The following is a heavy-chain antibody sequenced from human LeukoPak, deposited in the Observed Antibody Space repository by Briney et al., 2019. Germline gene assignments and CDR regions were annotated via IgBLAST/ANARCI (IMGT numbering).Heavy chain of an antibody. CDR2: IYSGGST. CDR1: GFTVSSNY. Sequence: PGGSLRLSCAASGFTVSSNYMSWVRQAPGKGLEWVSVIYSGGSTYYADSAKGRFTISRDNSKNTLYLQMNSLRAEDTAVYYCARRGSTYYFDYWGQGTLVTVSS. V-gene: IGHV3-66*01. CDR3: ARRGSTYYFDY. D-gene: IGHD3-10*01. J-gene: IGHJ4*02.